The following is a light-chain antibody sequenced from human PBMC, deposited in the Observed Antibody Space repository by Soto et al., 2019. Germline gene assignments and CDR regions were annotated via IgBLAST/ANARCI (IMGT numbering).Light chain of an antibody. CDR2: AAS. Sequence: DIQMTQSPSSVSASVGDTVTITCRASQGISSYLGWYQQKPGKAPKLLIYAASSLQSGVPSRFSGSGSGTDFTLTISSLQPEDFATNYCQQANSFPLSFGGGTKVEI. J-gene: IGKJ4*01. CDR1: QGISSY. CDR3: QQANSFPLS. V-gene: IGKV1-12*01.